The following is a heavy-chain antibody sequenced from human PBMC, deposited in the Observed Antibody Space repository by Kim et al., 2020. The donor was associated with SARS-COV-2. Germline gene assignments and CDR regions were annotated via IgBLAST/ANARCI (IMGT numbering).Heavy chain of an antibody. Sequence: ADSGKGRFTITGDNAKNSLYLQMNSLRAEDTAVYYCARAYYDSSGGTLNPWGQGTLVTVSS. D-gene: IGHD3-22*01. CDR3: ARAYYDSSGGTLNP. V-gene: IGHV3-11*03. J-gene: IGHJ5*02.